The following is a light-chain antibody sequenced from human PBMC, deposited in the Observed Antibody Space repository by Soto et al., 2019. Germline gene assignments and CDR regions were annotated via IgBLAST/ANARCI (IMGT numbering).Light chain of an antibody. V-gene: IGLV1-40*01. CDR2: SNS. J-gene: IGLJ3*02. CDR1: TSNIGAGYD. CDR3: QSYDSSLSAAV. Sequence: QSVLTQPPSVSGAPGQKVIISCTGSTSNIGAGYDVHWYQQLPGTAPKLLIYSNSNWPSGVPDRLSGSKSGTSASLAITGLQVEDEADYYCQSYDSSLSAAVFGGGTKLTVL.